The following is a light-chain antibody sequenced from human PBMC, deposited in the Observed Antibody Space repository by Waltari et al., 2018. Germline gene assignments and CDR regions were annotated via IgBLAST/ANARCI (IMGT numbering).Light chain of an antibody. V-gene: IGLV1-40*01. J-gene: IGLJ2*01. CDR1: NSNIGSYD. Sequence: QSVLTQPPSVSGAPGQRVTISCTGSNSNIGSYDVHWYQQLPGTAPKLPIYGKNNRPSGVPDRFSGSKSGTSASLAITGLQAEDEADYYCQSYDSSLSGVVFGGGTKLTVL. CDR2: GKN. CDR3: QSYDSSLSGVV.